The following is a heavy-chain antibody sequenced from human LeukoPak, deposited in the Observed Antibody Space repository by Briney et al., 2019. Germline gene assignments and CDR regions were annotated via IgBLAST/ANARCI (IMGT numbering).Heavy chain of an antibody. D-gene: IGHD3-16*01. CDR1: GFTFSSYS. Sequence: GGSLRLSCAASGFTFSSYSMNWVRQAPGKGLEWVSSISSSSSYIYYADSVKGRFTIFRDNGRNSLFLQLNSLGADDTAVYYCARNVITSSLYDFWGQGTLVTVSS. CDR2: ISSSSSYI. CDR3: ARNVITSSLYDF. V-gene: IGHV3-21*04. J-gene: IGHJ4*02.